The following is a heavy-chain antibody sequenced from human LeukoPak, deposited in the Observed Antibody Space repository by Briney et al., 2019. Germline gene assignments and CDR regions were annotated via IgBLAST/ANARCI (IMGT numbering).Heavy chain of an antibody. CDR1: GFTFSSYG. CDR2: ISYDGGNK. D-gene: IGHD6-13*01. V-gene: IGHV3-30*03. J-gene: IGHJ4*02. Sequence: GGSLRLSCAASGFTFSSYGMHWVRQAPGKGLEWVAVISYDGGNKYYADSVKGRFTISRDNSKNTLYLQMNSLRAEDTAVYYCAREDDIAAAGLDYWGQGTLVTVSS. CDR3: AREDDIAAAGLDY.